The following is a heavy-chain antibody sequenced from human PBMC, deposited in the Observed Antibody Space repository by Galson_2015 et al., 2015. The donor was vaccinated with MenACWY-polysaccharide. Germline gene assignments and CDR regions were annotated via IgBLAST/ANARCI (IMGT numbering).Heavy chain of an antibody. CDR3: ARDRGSYDAYDI. J-gene: IGHJ3*02. CDR1: GFTFSTYE. CDR2: ISGGGAMK. D-gene: IGHD5-18*01. Sequence: SLRLSCAASGFTFSTYEMNWVRQSPEKGLQWIAYISGGGAMKHHAESLKGRFTISRDNTQDSLYLEMNSLTAEDTGLYYCARDRGSYDAYDIWGQGTVVTVSS. V-gene: IGHV3-48*03.